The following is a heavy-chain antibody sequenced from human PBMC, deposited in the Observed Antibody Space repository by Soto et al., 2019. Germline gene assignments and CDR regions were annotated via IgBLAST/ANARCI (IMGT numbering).Heavy chain of an antibody. V-gene: IGHV3-23*01. CDR1: GFTFSNFA. D-gene: IGHD1-26*01. J-gene: IGHJ4*02. CDR2: ISGGGEST. CDR3: ARGPTTVGYIHLVFDY. Sequence: EVQLLESGGGLVQPGGSLKLSCAASGFTFSNFAMNWVRQAPGKGLEWVSLISGGGESTYYPDSVQGRFTISRDNSKNTLYLQMNSLGAEDTAVYFCARGPTTVGYIHLVFDYWGQGNLVTVSS.